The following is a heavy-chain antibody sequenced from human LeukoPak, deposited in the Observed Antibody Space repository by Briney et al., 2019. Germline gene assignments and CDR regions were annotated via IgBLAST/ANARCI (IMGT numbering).Heavy chain of an antibody. CDR3: ATGGYSGYDLTSSFVY. J-gene: IGHJ4*02. Sequence: GASVKVSCKVSGYTLTELSMHWVRQAPGKGLEWMGGFDPEDGETIYAQKFQGRVTMTEDTSTDTAYMELSSLRSEDTAVYYCATGGYSGYDLTSSFVYWGQGTLVTVYS. V-gene: IGHV1-24*01. D-gene: IGHD5-12*01. CDR2: FDPEDGET. CDR1: GYTLTELS.